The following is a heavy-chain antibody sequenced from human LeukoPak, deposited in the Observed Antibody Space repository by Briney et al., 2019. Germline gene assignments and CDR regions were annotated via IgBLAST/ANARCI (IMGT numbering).Heavy chain of an antibody. CDR3: ARDLGATRYFDY. Sequence: PGRSLRLSCAASGFTFSSYGMHWVRQAPGKGLEWVAVIWYDGSNKYYADSVKGRFTISRDNSKNTLYLQMNSLRAEDTAVYYCARDLGATRYFDYWGQGTLVTVSS. J-gene: IGHJ4*02. V-gene: IGHV3-33*01. CDR2: IWYDGSNK. CDR1: GFTFSSYG.